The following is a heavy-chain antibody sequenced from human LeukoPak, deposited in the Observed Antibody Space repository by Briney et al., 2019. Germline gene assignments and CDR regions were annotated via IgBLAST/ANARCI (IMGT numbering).Heavy chain of an antibody. J-gene: IGHJ3*02. V-gene: IGHV4-59*01. CDR1: GGPISSYY. CDR2: IYYRGST. Sequence: SETLSPTCTVSGGPISSYYWSWIRQPPGKGLEWIGYIYYRGSTNYNPSLKRRVTMSVDTSKNQFSLKLSSVTAADTAVYYCARDKDYFDSGGAIDIWGQGTMVTVSS. D-gene: IGHD3-22*01. CDR3: ARDKDYFDSGGAIDI.